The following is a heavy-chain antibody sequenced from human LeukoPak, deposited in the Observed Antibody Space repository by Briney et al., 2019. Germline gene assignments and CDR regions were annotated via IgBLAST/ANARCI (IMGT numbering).Heavy chain of an antibody. D-gene: IGHD2-21*02. CDR1: GFTFSSYA. Sequence: GGSLRLSCAASGFTFSSYAMHWVRQAPGKGLEWVAVISYDGSNKYYADSVKGRFTISRDNSKNTLYLQMNSLRAEDTAVYYCARDRAYCGGDCYGIFDYWGQGTLVTVS. CDR2: ISYDGSNK. V-gene: IGHV3-30-3*01. CDR3: ARDRAYCGGDCYGIFDY. J-gene: IGHJ4*02.